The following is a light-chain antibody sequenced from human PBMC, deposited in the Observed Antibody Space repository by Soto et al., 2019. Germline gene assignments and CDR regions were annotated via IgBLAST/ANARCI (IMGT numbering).Light chain of an antibody. J-gene: IGKJ5*01. Sequence: EIVLTQSPATLSLSPGERATLSCRASQSVSRYLAWYQQKPGQAPRLLIYDASNRATGIPDRFSGSGSGTDFTLTISRLEPEDFAVYYCQQRHMWPITFGQGTRLEIK. CDR1: QSVSRY. V-gene: IGKV3-11*01. CDR3: QQRHMWPIT. CDR2: DAS.